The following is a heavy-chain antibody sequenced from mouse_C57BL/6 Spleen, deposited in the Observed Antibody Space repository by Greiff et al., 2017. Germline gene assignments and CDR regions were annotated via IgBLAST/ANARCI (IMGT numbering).Heavy chain of an antibody. CDR2: ISSGGSYT. V-gene: IGHV5-6*01. J-gene: IGHJ2*01. Sequence: EVKVVESGGDLVKPGGSLKLSCAASGFTFSSYGMSWVRQTPDKRLEWVATISSGGSYTYYPDSVKGRFTISRDNAKNTLYLQMSSLKSEDTAMYYCARHLNFDYWGQGTTLTVSS. CDR3: ARHLNFDY. CDR1: GFTFSSYG.